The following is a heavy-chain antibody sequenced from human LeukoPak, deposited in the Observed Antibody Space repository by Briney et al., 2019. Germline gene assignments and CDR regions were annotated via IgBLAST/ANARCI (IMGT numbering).Heavy chain of an antibody. J-gene: IGHJ4*02. CDR1: GGTFSSYA. CDR3: ARSYGSGSYFYY. Sequence: SVTVSCKASGGTFSSYAISWVRQAPGQGLEWMGRIIPILGIANYAQKFQGRVTITADKSTSTAYMELSSLRSEDTAVYYCARSYGSGSYFYYWGQGTLVTVSS. V-gene: IGHV1-69*04. CDR2: IIPILGIA. D-gene: IGHD3-10*01.